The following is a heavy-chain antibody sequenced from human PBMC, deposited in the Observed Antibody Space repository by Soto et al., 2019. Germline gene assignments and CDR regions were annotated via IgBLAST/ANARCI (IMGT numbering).Heavy chain of an antibody. CDR3: ARHFNGMDV. CDR2: IYSGGST. Sequence: EVQLVETGGGLIQPGGSLRLSCAASGFTVSSSSMTWVRQTPGKGLEWVSVIYSGGSTYFADSVKGRFTISRDNSKNTLYLQMNSLRAEDTAVYYCARHFNGMDVWGQGTTVAVSS. V-gene: IGHV3-53*02. CDR1: GFTVSSSS. J-gene: IGHJ6*01.